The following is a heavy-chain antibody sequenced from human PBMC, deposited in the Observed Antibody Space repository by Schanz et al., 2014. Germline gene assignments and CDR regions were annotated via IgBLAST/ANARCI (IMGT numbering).Heavy chain of an antibody. V-gene: IGHV1-46*01. D-gene: IGHD1-26*01. J-gene: IGHJ4*02. CDR2: INPTGGST. CDR1: GYTFISYF. Sequence: QVQLVQSGAEVKKPGASVKVSCKASGYTFISYFIHWVRQAPGQGLEWMGIINPTGGSTSYAQRFQGRVTVTRDTSTSTVYMELRSLRSDDTAVYYCARDRDQWDGNFCDFWGQGTLVTVSS. CDR3: ARDRDQWDGNFCDF.